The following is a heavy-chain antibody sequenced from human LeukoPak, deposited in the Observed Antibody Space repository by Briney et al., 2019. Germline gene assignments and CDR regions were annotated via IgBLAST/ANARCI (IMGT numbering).Heavy chain of an antibody. CDR1: GGTFSSYA. Sequence: ASVKVSCKASGGTFSSYAISWVRQAPGRGLEWMGGIIPIFGTANYAQKFQGRVTITADKSTSTAYMELSSLRSEDTAVYYCARRAGIGYYDILTGYYAWFDPWGQGTLVTVSS. J-gene: IGHJ5*02. D-gene: IGHD3-9*01. CDR3: ARRAGIGYYDILTGYYAWFDP. CDR2: IIPIFGTA. V-gene: IGHV1-69*06.